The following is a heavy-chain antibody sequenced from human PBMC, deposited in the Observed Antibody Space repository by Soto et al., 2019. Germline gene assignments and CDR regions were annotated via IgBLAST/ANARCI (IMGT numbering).Heavy chain of an antibody. Sequence: AAVEVSCEASVYTFPSYARELVREAPGQRLEWMGWINAGNGSTTYAQKFQGRVTMTRDTSTTTVYMALSSLRSDDTAVYYCARAPRSHYYDSSGPIDYWGQGNQVTVSS. CDR2: INAGNGST. J-gene: IGHJ4*02. CDR3: ARAPRSHYYDSSGPIDY. D-gene: IGHD3-22*01. V-gene: IGHV1-3*01. CDR1: VYTFPSYA.